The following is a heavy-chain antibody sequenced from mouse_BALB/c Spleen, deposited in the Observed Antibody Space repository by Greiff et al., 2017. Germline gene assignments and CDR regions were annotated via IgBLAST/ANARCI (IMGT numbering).Heavy chain of an antibody. CDR3: ARSDNDYDFDY. CDR1: GYAFSSSW. Sequence: VKLMESGPELVKPGASVTISCTASGYAFSSSWLYWVKQRPGQGLEWIGRIYPGDGDTNYNGTLKGKATLTADKSSSTAYMQLSSLTPVDSAVYFCARSDNDYDFDYWGQGTTLTVSS. CDR2: IYPGDGDT. D-gene: IGHD2-4*01. J-gene: IGHJ2*01. V-gene: IGHV1-82*01.